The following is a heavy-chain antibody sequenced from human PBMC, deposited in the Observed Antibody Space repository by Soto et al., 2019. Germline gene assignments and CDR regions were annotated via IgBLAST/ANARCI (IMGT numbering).Heavy chain of an antibody. CDR2: IYSGGST. CDR3: ARGTGGRFVDY. J-gene: IGHJ4*02. D-gene: IGHD2-15*01. Sequence: PGGSLRLSCAASGFTVSSNYMSWVRQAPGKGLEWVSVIYSGGSTYYAGSVKGRFTISRHNSKNTLYLQMNSLRAEDTAVYYCARGTGGRFVDYWGQGTLVTVSS. CDR1: GFTVSSNY. V-gene: IGHV3-53*04.